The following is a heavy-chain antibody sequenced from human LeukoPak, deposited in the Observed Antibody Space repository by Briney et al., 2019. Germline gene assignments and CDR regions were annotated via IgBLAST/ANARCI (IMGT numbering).Heavy chain of an antibody. J-gene: IGHJ4*02. D-gene: IGHD2-15*01. CDR1: GYPFTNYA. CDR2: INTNTGNP. Sequence: GASVKVSCKASGYPFTNYAMNWVRQAPGQGLEYIGWINTNTGNPTYAQGFTGRFVFSLDTSASTAYLQISSLKSEDTAVYYCARAEVSCTGATCFSYWGQGTLVTVSS. V-gene: IGHV7-4-1*02. CDR3: ARAEVSCTGATCFSY.